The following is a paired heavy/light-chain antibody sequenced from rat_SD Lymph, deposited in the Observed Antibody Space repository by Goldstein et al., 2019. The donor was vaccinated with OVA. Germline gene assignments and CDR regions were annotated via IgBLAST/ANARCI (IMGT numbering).Light chain of an antibody. V-gene: IGKV16S1*01. CDR2: DGS. Sequence: DVQMTQSPFNLAASPGESVSINCKASKSISKYLAWYQQKPGKANKLLIYDGSTLQSGIPSRFSGSRSGTDFTLTIRSLEPEDFGLYYCQQYNELPFTFGSGTKLEIK. J-gene: IGKJ5*01. CDR1: KSISKY. CDR3: QQYNELPFT.
Heavy chain of an antibody. J-gene: IGHJ2*01. V-gene: IGHV8-20*01. Sequence: QVTLKESGPGILQPSQTLSLTCTCSGFSLTTYGLGVGWIRQPSGKGLEWLANIRWDDDIYYNPSLKNRLTVSKDTSSNQAFLKITSVDTQDTATYYCARSGRDSFAHAGYYFDYWGQGVMVTVSS. CDR1: GFSLTTYGLG. CDR3: ARSGRDSFAHAGYYFDY. CDR2: IRWDDDI. D-gene: IGHD1-11*01.